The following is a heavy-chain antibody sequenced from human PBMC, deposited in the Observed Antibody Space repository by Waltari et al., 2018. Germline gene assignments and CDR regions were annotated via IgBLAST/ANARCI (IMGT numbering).Heavy chain of an antibody. CDR3: VRLVAAGTYAMDV. V-gene: IGHV4-39*01. D-gene: IGHD6-13*01. CDR1: GGSISTTGYY. CDR2: IYYSGTT. J-gene: IGHJ6*02. Sequence: QLQLHGSGPGLVRPSETLSLTCSVSGGSISTTGYYWAWIRQPPGKGLEWIGSIYYSGTTYYNPSLTSRVSIFVDMSKNQFSVNLSSMTATDTAVYYCVRLVAAGTYAMDVWGQGTTVTVSS.